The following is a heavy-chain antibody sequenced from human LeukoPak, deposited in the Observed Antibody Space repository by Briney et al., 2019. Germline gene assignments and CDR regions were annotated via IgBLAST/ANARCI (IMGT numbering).Heavy chain of an antibody. CDR2: TYYRSKWYI. D-gene: IGHD4-11*01. CDR3: ARDLPPTTLTTGHDAFDI. V-gene: IGHV6-1*01. CDR1: GDSVSSNSAA. Sequence: SQTLSLTCAISGDSVSSNSAAWNWIRQSPSRGLEWLGRTYYRSKWYIEYEASVKSRITIKPDTSKNQFSLQLNSMTPEDTAVYYCARDLPPTTLTTGHDAFDIWGQGTMVTVSS. J-gene: IGHJ3*02.